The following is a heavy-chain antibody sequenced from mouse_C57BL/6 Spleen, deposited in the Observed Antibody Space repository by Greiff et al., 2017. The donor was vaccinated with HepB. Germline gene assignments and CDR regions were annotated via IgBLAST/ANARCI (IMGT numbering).Heavy chain of an antibody. J-gene: IGHJ2*01. Sequence: VKLMESGPGILQSSQTLSLTCSFSGFSLSTSGMGVSWIRQPSGKGLEWLAHIYWDDDKRYNPSLKSRLTISKDTSRNQVFRKITSVDTADTATYDCARTGYPEVFDYWGQGTTLTVSS. V-gene: IGHV8-12*01. D-gene: IGHD3-1*01. CDR2: IYWDDDK. CDR1: GFSLSTSGMG. CDR3: ARTGYPEVFDY.